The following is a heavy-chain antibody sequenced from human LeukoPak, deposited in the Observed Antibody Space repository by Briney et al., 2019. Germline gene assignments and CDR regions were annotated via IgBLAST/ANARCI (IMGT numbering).Heavy chain of an antibody. CDR3: ARHEVVPTVYDAFDM. J-gene: IGHJ3*02. Sequence: SETLSLTCTVSGGSISSSSYYWGWIRQPPGKGLEWIGSIYYSGSTYDNPSLKSRVTTSVDTSKSQFSLKLNSVTAADTAVYYCARHEVVPTVYDAFDMWGQGTMVTVSS. D-gene: IGHD2-2*01. CDR2: IYYSGST. V-gene: IGHV4-39*01. CDR1: GGSISSSSYY.